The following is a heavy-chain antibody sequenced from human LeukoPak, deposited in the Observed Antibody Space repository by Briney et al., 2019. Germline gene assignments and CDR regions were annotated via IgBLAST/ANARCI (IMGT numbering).Heavy chain of an antibody. V-gene: IGHV4-59*01. Sequence: SSETLSLTCTVSGGSISSYYWSWIRQPPGKGLEWIGYIYYSGSTNYNPSLQSRVTVSVDTSKNQFSLKLTSVSAADTAVYYCVRGPYGSGISNWFDPWGQGTQVIVSS. D-gene: IGHD3-10*01. CDR3: VRGPYGSGISNWFDP. CDR2: IYYSGST. J-gene: IGHJ5*02. CDR1: GGSISSYY.